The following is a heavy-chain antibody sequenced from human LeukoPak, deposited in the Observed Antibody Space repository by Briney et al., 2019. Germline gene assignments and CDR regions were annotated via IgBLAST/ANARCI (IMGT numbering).Heavy chain of an antibody. V-gene: IGHV4-59*08. CDR3: ARQGRYSYAPVEI. CDR1: GGSISSYY. D-gene: IGHD5-18*01. Sequence: ASETLSLTCTVSGGSISSYYWSWIRQPPGKGLEWIGYIYYSGSTNYNPSLKSRVTISVDTSKNQFSLKLSSVTAADTAVYYCARQGRYSYAPVEIWGQGTLVTVSS. J-gene: IGHJ4*02. CDR2: IYYSGST.